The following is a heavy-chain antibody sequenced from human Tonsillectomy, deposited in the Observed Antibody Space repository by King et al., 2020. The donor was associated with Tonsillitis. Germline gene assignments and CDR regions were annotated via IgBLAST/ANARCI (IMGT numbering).Heavy chain of an antibody. CDR3: ARAAGRGKFFDC. Sequence: VQLVESGGGLVQPGGSLRLSCVASGFSVDNQYMPWVRQAPGKGLVWVETIYSGGSTDYADPVQGRVTIYRQKSKNTLYLRMNSLRVDDTDVYYSARAAGRGKFFDCGGRGTLGSISS. D-gene: IGHD6-25*01. V-gene: IGHV3-53*04. J-gene: IGHJ4*02. CDR2: IYSGGST. CDR1: GFSVDNQY.